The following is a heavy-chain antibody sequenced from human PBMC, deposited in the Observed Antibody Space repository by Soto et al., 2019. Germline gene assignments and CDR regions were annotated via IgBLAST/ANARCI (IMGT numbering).Heavy chain of an antibody. J-gene: IGHJ3*02. CDR1: GGSISSSSYY. V-gene: IGHV4-39*01. Sequence: QLQLQESGPGLVKPSETLSLTCTVSGGSISSSSYYWGWIRQPPGKGPEWIGSIYYSGTTYYNPSLKIRVTISVDTSKNQFSLKLSSVTAADTAVYYCGRPMVRGSYDAFHIWGPGTMVTVSS. CDR3: GRPMVRGSYDAFHI. D-gene: IGHD3-10*01. CDR2: IYYSGTT.